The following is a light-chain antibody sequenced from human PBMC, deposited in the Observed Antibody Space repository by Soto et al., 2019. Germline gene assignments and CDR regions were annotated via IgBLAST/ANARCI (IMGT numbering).Light chain of an antibody. Sequence: EIVLTQSPCTLSLSPGERATLSCRASQSVSSSYLARYQQKPGQAPRLLIYGASSRATGIPDRFSGSGSGTDFTLTISRLEPEDFAVYYCQQYGSSLLTFGGGTKVDIK. J-gene: IGKJ4*01. V-gene: IGKV3-20*01. CDR2: GAS. CDR3: QQYGSSLLT. CDR1: QSVSSSY.